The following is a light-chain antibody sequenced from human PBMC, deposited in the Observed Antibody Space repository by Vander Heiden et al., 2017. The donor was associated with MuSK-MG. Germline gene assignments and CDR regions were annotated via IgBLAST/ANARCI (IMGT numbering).Light chain of an antibody. CDR1: QSVTSN. Sequence: EIVMTQSPATPSVSPRERATLSCRASQSVTSNLAWYQQKPGQAPRLLIYGASTRATGIPARFSGSGSGTEFTLTISSLQSEDFAVYYCQQYNYWPPVTFGGETNVEI. CDR3: QQYNYWPPVT. CDR2: GAS. V-gene: IGKV3-15*01. J-gene: IGKJ4*01.